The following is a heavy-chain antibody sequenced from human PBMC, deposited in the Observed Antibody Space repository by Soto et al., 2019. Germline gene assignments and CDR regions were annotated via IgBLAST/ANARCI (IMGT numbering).Heavy chain of an antibody. J-gene: IGHJ4*02. CDR1: GDGVACSS. CDR2: INGGNGNT. D-gene: IGHD1-26*01. CDR3: ARDDSGFSGRHYIDYFIS. Sequence: GTSVEPCSEERGDGVACSSRRWPRHSPGQRLEWMGWINGGNGNTYYSEHFQGRVTFTRDTSGGTVYMKVSSLTSEDTAVYYCARDDSGFSGRHYIDYFISWGQGALVTVS. V-gene: IGHV1-3*01.